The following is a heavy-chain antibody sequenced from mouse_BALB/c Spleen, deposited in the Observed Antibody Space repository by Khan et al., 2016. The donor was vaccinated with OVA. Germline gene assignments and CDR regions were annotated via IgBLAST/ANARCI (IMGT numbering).Heavy chain of an antibody. CDR2: IDPFSGGI. D-gene: IGHD2-2*01. CDR3: TIHGCVAWFTY. CDR1: GYSFTSYY. J-gene: IGHJ3*01. Sequence: EVQLQQSGPELMKPGASVKISCKASGYSFTSYYIHWIMQSHGKSLEWIGNIDPFSGGITYNQKFKGKATLTVDKSSSTAYIYFSNLTSEDTAVYYTTIHGCVAWFTYWGQGTLVTVSA. V-gene: IGHV1S135*01.